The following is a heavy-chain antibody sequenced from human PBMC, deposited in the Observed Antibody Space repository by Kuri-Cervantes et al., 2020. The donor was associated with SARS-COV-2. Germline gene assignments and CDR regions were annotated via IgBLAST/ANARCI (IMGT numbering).Heavy chain of an antibody. CDR3: ARHDLTTETTRERGLDY. CDR1: GATISSSSYY. J-gene: IGHJ4*02. CDR2: IYYSGST. D-gene: IGHD4-17*01. Sequence: SETLSLTCTVSGATISSSSYYWGWIRQPPGRGLEWIGSIYYSGSTYYNPSLKSRVTISVDTSKNQFSVKLRSVTAADTAVYYCARHDLTTETTRERGLDYWGQGTLVTVSS. V-gene: IGHV4-39*01.